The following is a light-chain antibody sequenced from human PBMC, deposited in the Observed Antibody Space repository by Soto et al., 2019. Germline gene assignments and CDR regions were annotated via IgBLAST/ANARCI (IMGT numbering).Light chain of an antibody. CDR2: EVS. J-gene: IGLJ2*01. CDR3: SSYTSSSTVV. Sequence: QSALTQPASVSGSPGQSITISCTGTSSDVGAYNYVSWYQQHPGKAPKLIISEVSNRPSGVSNRFSGSKSGNTASLTISGLQAEDAADYYCSSYTSSSTVVFGGGTKLTVL. V-gene: IGLV2-14*01. CDR1: SSDVGAYNY.